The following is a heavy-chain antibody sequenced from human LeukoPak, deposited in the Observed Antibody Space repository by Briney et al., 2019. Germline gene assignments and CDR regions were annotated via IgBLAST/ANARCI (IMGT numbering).Heavy chain of an antibody. D-gene: IGHD2-2*01. CDR3: ATNYPHCSSTSCTAFDY. Sequence: GASVKVSRKVSGYTLTELSMHWVRQAPGKGLEWMGGFDPEDGETIYAQKFQGRVTMTEDTSTDTAYMELSSLRSEDTAVYYCATNYPHCSSTSCTAFDYWGQGTLVTVSS. CDR1: GYTLTELS. J-gene: IGHJ4*02. V-gene: IGHV1-24*01. CDR2: FDPEDGET.